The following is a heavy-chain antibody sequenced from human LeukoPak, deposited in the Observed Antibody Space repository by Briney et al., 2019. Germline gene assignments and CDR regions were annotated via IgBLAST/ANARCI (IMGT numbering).Heavy chain of an antibody. J-gene: IGHJ4*02. CDR2: TSWDGVDT. CDR3: AKGTYRHLGTLHFDY. V-gene: IGHV3-43D*03. D-gene: IGHD1/OR15-1a*01. Sequence: GGSLRLSCAASGFTFDDYAMHWVRQAPGKGLEWVSLTSWDGVDTYYADSVKGRFTISRDNSKNSLYLQMNSLRPDDTALYYCAKGTYRHLGTLHFDYWGQGTLVTVSS. CDR1: GFTFDDYA.